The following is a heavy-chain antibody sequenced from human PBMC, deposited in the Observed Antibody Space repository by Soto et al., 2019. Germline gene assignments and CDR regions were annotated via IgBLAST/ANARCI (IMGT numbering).Heavy chain of an antibody. CDR3: ARCGSSYTFPVEY. Sequence: VQLVQSGAEVKKPGASVKVSCKASGYTFTRYGISSVRQAPGQGLEWMGWISTYDVNTNYAEKFQRGVTMTRDTSTSIAHMERRRLRSDDTALYNCARCGSSYTFPVEYWGQGNLVTVSS. CDR2: ISTYDVNT. CDR1: GYTFTRYG. D-gene: IGHD2-15*01. V-gene: IGHV1-18*01. J-gene: IGHJ4*02.